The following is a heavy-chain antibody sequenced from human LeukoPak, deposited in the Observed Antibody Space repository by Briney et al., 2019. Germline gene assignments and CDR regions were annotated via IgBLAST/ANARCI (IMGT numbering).Heavy chain of an antibody. V-gene: IGHV3-48*03. CDR2: VSSGGII. CDR1: GFTFSSYE. D-gene: IGHD3-10*01. CDR3: GAGRQFVGAFDI. J-gene: IGHJ3*02. Sequence: GGSLRLSCAASGFTFSSYELYWVRQAPGKGLEWVSYVSSGGIIKYADSVKGQFTISRDDAKKSLYLQMNSLRAEDTAIYYCGAGRQFVGAFDIWGQGTLVTVSS.